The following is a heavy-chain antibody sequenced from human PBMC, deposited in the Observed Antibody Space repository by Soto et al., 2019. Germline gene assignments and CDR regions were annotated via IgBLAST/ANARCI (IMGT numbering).Heavy chain of an antibody. J-gene: IGHJ6*02. V-gene: IGHV1-2*04. CDR3: ARDIHPPSLPPVAGRYYYYGIDV. CDR1: GYTFTGYY. Sequence: QVQLVQSGAEVKKPGASVKVSCKASGYTFTGYYMHWVRQAPGQGLEWMGWINSNSGGTNYAQKFQGWFTMTRDTSISAAYMELSRLRSDDTAVYYWARDIHPPSLPPVAGRYYYYGIDVWGQGTTVTVFS. CDR2: INSNSGGT. D-gene: IGHD6-19*01.